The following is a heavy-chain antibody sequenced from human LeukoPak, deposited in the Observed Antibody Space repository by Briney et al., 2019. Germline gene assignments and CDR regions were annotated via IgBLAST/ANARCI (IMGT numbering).Heavy chain of an antibody. Sequence: GGPLRLSCAASGFTFSSYAMTWVRQAPGKGLEWVSAISGSGGSTYYADSVKGRFTISRDNSKNTLYLQMNSLRAEDTAVYYCYIPYYDTSAYKGYWGQGTLVTVSS. D-gene: IGHD3-22*01. J-gene: IGHJ4*02. CDR2: ISGSGGST. CDR1: GFTFSSYA. V-gene: IGHV3-23*01. CDR3: YIPYYDTSAYKGY.